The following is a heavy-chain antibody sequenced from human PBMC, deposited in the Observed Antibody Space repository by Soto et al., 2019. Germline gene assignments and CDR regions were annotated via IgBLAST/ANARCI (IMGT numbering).Heavy chain of an antibody. Sequence: EVQLVESGGGLVQPGGSLRLSCADSGFSFSSYWMHWVRQGPGKGLVWVSRNNTDGSSTNYADSVKGRFTISRDNAKNTVYLQMNSLRAEDTAVYYCARSPGGYYIDWGQGTMVTVSS. CDR2: NNTDGSST. V-gene: IGHV3-74*01. J-gene: IGHJ3*01. CDR3: ARSPGGYYID. CDR1: GFSFSSYW. D-gene: IGHD3-9*01.